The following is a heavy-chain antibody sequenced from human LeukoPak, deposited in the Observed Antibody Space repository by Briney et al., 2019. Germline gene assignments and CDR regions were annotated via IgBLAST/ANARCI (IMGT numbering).Heavy chain of an antibody. D-gene: IGHD3-3*01. CDR3: AIFPAARVYDFWSGYYLESRL. V-gene: IGHV4-34*01. Sequence: SETLSLTCAVYGGSFSGYYWSWIRQPPGKGLEWIGEINHSGSTNYIPSLKSRVTISVDTSKNQFSLKLSSVTAADTAVYYCAIFPAARVYDFWSGYYLESRLWGQGTLVTVSS. J-gene: IGHJ4*02. CDR2: INHSGST. CDR1: GGSFSGYY.